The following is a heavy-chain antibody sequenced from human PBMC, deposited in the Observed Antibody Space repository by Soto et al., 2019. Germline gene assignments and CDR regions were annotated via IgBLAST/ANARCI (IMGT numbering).Heavy chain of an antibody. Sequence: PSETLSLTCTVSGGSISSYYWSWIRQPAGKGLEWIGRIYTSGSTNYNPSLKSRVTMSVDTSKNQFSLKLSSVTAADTAVYYCARDWFQSFTGIAVAGTFLGGTDVWGQGTTVTVSS. D-gene: IGHD6-19*01. CDR2: IYTSGST. CDR1: GGSISSYY. V-gene: IGHV4-4*07. CDR3: ARDWFQSFTGIAVAGTFLGGTDV. J-gene: IGHJ6*02.